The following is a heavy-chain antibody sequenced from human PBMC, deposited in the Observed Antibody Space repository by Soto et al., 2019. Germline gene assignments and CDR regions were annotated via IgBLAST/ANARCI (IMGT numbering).Heavy chain of an antibody. Sequence: PSETLSLTCTVSGGSISSSSYYWGWIRQPPGKGLEWIGSIYYSGSTYYNPSLKSRVTISVDTSKNQFSLKLSSVTAADTAVYYCARDYHNYYDSSGYSYFDYWGQGTLVTVSS. D-gene: IGHD3-22*01. CDR2: IYYSGST. V-gene: IGHV4-39*02. J-gene: IGHJ4*02. CDR3: ARDYHNYYDSSGYSYFDY. CDR1: GGSISSSSYY.